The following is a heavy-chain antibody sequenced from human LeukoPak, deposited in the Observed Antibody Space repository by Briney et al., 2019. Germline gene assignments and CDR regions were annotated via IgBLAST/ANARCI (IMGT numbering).Heavy chain of an antibody. CDR1: GGSISSYY. CDR2: IYHSGST. CDR3: ARVSTLQYYYYMDV. V-gene: IGHV4-59*01. Sequence: PSETLSLTCTVSGGSISSYYWSWIRQPPGKGLECIGYIYHSGSTNYNPSLKSRVTISVGTSNKQFSLKLSSVTAADTAVYYCARVSTLQYYYYMDVWGKGTTVTVSS. J-gene: IGHJ6*03.